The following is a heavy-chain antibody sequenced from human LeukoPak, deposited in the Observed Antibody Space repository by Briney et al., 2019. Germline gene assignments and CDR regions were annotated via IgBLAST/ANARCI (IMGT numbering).Heavy chain of an antibody. D-gene: IGHD6-19*01. Sequence: GGSLRLSCAASGFTFSRYEMNWVRQAPGKGLEWVSYISSSGSTIYYADSVKGRFTISRDNAKNSLHLQMNSLRAEDTAVYYCARDRSGWYYFDYWGQGTLVTVSS. CDR3: ARDRSGWYYFDY. CDR1: GFTFSRYE. CDR2: ISSSGSTI. J-gene: IGHJ4*02. V-gene: IGHV3-48*03.